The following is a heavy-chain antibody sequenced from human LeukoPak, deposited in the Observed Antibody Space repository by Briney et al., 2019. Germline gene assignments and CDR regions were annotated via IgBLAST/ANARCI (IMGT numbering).Heavy chain of an antibody. V-gene: IGHV3-64D*09. CDR2: ISSNGGST. CDR3: VVSYLYAFDI. CDR1: GFTFSSYA. J-gene: IGHJ3*02. Sequence: PGGSLRLSCSASGFTFSSYAMHWVRQAPGKGLEYVSAISSNGGSTYYADSVKGRFTISRDNYKNTLNLQMSSLRAKDTAVYYCVVSYLYAFDIWGQGTMVTVSS. D-gene: IGHD5-18*01.